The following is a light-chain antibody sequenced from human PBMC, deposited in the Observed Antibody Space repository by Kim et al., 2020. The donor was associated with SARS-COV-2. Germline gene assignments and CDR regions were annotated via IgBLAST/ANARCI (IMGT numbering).Light chain of an antibody. J-gene: IGLJ1*01. CDR1: KLGDKY. CDR2: QDN. V-gene: IGLV3-1*01. CDR3: QAWDSSTHNYV. Sequence: SYELTQPPSVSVSPGQTASITCSGYKLGDKYVSWYQQKPDQSPVVVIYQDNQWPSGIPERFSGSNSGNTATLTISGTQAMDEADYYCQAWDSSTHNYVFGAGTKVTVL.